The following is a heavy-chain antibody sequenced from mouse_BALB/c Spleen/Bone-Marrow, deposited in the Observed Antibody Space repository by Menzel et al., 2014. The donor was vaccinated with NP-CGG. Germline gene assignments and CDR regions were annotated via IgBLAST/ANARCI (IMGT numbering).Heavy chain of an antibody. V-gene: IGHV1S22*01. D-gene: IGHD2-14*01. CDR3: TVRRFAY. CDR1: GYTFTSYW. J-gene: IGHJ3*01. CDR2: IYPGSGST. Sequence: GSELVRPGASVKLSCKASGYTFTSYWMHWVKRRHGQGLEWIGNIYPGSGSTNYDEKFKSKGTLTVDTSSSTAYMHLSSLTSEDSAVYYCTVRRFAYWGQGTLVTVSA.